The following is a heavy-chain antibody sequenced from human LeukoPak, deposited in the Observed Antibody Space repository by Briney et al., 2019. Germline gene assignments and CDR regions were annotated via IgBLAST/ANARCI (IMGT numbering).Heavy chain of an antibody. J-gene: IGHJ4*02. CDR1: GFTFSSYS. CDR2: ISSGSTNI. Sequence: GGSLRLSCAASGFTFSSYSMNWVRQAPGKGLEWVSYISSGSTNIYYADSVKGRFTVSRDNAKNSLYLQMNSLRAEDTAVYYCARGVDYWGQGTLLTVSS. V-gene: IGHV3-48*01. CDR3: ARGVDY.